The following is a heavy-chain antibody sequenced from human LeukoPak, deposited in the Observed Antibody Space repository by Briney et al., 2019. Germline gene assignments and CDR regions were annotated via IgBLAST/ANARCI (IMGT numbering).Heavy chain of an antibody. Sequence: SETLSLTCTVSGGSISSSNYYWGWIRQPPGKGLEWIGSIYYSGSTYYNPSLKSRVAISADTSKNQFSLKLSSVTAADTAVYYCARYKGVAVAVYYYYYMDVWGKGTTVTVSS. CDR1: GGSISSSNYY. V-gene: IGHV4-39*07. J-gene: IGHJ6*03. D-gene: IGHD6-19*01. CDR3: ARYKGVAVAVYYYYYMDV. CDR2: IYYSGST.